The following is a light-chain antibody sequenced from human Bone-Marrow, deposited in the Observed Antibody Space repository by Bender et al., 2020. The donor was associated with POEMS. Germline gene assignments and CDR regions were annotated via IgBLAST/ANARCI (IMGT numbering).Light chain of an antibody. CDR1: NIGRKN. Sequence: SYVLTQPPSVSVAPGQTARITCGGNNIGRKNGHWYQQKAGQAPVLVVHDDRDRPAGIPERFSGSNSRNTATLTISRVEAGDEADYYCQVWDSSTTVVFGGGTKLTVL. J-gene: IGLJ2*01. CDR2: DDR. CDR3: QVWDSSTTVV. V-gene: IGLV3-21*02.